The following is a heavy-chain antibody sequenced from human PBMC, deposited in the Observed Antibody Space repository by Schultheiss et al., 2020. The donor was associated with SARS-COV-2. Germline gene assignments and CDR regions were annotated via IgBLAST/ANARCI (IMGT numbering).Heavy chain of an antibody. D-gene: IGHD6-19*01. CDR3: ARDPRIAVAGTLDY. Sequence: GESLKISCAASGFTFSSYAMSWVRQAPGKGLEWVSTISGSGGSTYHADSVKGRFTISRDNSKSTLFLQMNSLRAEDTAVYYCARDPRIAVAGTLDYWGQGTLVTVSS. CDR2: ISGSGGST. J-gene: IGHJ4*02. V-gene: IGHV3-23*01. CDR1: GFTFSSYA.